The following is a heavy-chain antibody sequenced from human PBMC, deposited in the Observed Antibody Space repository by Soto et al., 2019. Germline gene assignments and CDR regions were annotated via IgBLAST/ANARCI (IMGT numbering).Heavy chain of an antibody. J-gene: IGHJ6*02. D-gene: IGHD6-13*01. CDR3: ARTAAAGKYYYGVDV. V-gene: IGHV5-51*01. Sequence: PGESLKISCKGSGYSFTSYCIGWVREMPGKGLEWMGINYPGGPDTRYSPSFQGQVTISADKSISTAYLQWSSLKASDTAIYYCARTAAAGKYYYGVDVWGQGTTGTVSS. CDR1: GYSFTSYC. CDR2: NYPGGPDT.